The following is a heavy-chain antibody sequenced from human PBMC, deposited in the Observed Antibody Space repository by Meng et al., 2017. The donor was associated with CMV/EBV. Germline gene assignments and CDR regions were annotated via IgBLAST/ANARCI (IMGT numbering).Heavy chain of an antibody. CDR2: INHSGST. J-gene: IGHJ4*02. CDR1: GASFSGYY. Sequence: SETLSLTCAVYGASFSGYYWSWIRQPPGKGLEWIGEINHSGSTNYNPSLKSRVTISVDTSKNQFSLKLSSVTAADTAVYYCARHGLRVMELYFDYWGQGTLVTVSS. D-gene: IGHD1-7*01. V-gene: IGHV4-34*01. CDR3: ARHGLRVMELYFDY.